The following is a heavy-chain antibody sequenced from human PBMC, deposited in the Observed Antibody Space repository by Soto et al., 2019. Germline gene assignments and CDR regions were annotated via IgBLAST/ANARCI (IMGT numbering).Heavy chain of an antibody. CDR2: IYWDDDK. CDR1: GFSLSTSGVG. J-gene: IGHJ4*02. Sequence: QITLKESGPTLVKPTQTLTLTCTFSGFSLSTSGVGVGWIRQPPGKALEWLALIYWDDDKRYSPSLKSRLTITKDTTKNQGVLTITNMDPVDTATYYCAHSGSYDIVTGYCRFDYWGQGTLVTVSS. CDR3: AHSGSYDIVTGYCRFDY. V-gene: IGHV2-5*02. D-gene: IGHD3-9*01.